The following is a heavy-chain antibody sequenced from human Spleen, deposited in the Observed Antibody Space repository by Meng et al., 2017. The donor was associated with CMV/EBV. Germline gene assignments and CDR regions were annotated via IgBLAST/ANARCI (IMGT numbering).Heavy chain of an antibody. J-gene: IGHJ4*02. D-gene: IGHD6-13*01. CDR3: ARESAGTFDY. V-gene: IGHV4-34*01. CDR2: INHSGST. CDR1: GGSFSGYY. Sequence: SQTLSLTCAVYGGSFSGYYWSWIRQPPGKGLEWIGEINHSGSTNYNPSLKSRVTISVDTSKNQFSLKLSSVTAADTAVYYCARESAGTFDYWGQGTLVTVSS.